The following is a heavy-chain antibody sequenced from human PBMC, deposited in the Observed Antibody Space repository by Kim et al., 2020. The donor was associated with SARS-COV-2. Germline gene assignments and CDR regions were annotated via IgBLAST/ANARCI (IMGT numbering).Heavy chain of an antibody. V-gene: IGHV5-10-1*01. CDR2: IDPSDSYT. J-gene: IGHJ4*02. CDR3: ARRLMYSSKLFDY. CDR1: GYSFTSYW. Sequence: GESLKISCKGSGYSFTSYWISWVRQMPGKGLEWMGRIDPSDSYTNYSPSFQGHVTISADKSISTAYLQWSSLKASDTAMYYCARRLMYSSKLFDYWGQGTLVTVSS. D-gene: IGHD6-13*01.